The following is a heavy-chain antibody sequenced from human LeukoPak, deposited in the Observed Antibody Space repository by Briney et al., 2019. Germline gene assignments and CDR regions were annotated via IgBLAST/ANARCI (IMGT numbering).Heavy chain of an antibody. CDR3: ARAGGVTTAPLDVRM. CDR2: IHYSGNT. V-gene: IGHV4-59*01. D-gene: IGHD4-17*01. Sequence: SETLSLNPSVSGDSLRNYYWSWIGQPPGKGLEWVGHIHYSGNTDYNPSLKSGVTISLDVSKNQLFLKLNSVTAADTAVYYCARAGGVTTAPLDVRMWGRGTQVTVSA. CDR1: GDSLRNYY. J-gene: IGHJ2*01.